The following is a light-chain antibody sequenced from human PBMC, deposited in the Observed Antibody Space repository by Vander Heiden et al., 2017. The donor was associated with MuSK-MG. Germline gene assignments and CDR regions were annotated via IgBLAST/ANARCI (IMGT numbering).Light chain of an antibody. CDR3: SSYTRSSTLVV. J-gene: IGLJ2*01. Sequence: QSALTQPASVSGSPGQSITISCTGTSSDVGGYNYVSWYQQYPGKAPKLLIYDVSNRPSGSSDRFSGSKSGNTAYLTISGLQADDEADYYGSSYTRSSTLVVFGGGTKLTVL. CDR1: SSDVGGYNY. V-gene: IGLV2-14*01. CDR2: DVS.